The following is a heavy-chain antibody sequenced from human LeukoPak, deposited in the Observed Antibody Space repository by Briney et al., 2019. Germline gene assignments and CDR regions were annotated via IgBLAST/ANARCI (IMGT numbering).Heavy chain of an antibody. CDR1: GGPFSGYY. V-gene: IGHV4-34*01. Sequence: SETLSLTXGVYGGPFSGYYWSWIRQPPEKGLEWIGEINHSGNTNYNPSLKSRVTISADTSKNQFSLKLSSVTAADTAVYYCARVYSDSWPGYYFDHWGQGTLVTVSS. J-gene: IGHJ4*02. CDR2: INHSGNT. D-gene: IGHD6-13*01. CDR3: ARVYSDSWPGYYFDH.